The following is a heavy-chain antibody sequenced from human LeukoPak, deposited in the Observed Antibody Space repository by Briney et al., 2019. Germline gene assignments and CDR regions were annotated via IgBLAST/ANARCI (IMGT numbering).Heavy chain of an antibody. CDR3: AREPPNYDILTGRY. Sequence: GGSLRLSCAASGFTFSSYSMNWVRQAPGKGLEWVSYISSSSSTIYYADSVKGRFTISRDNAKNSLYLQMNSLRAEDTAVYYCAREPPNYDILTGRYWGQGTLVTVSS. J-gene: IGHJ4*02. CDR1: GFTFSSYS. CDR2: ISSSSSTI. V-gene: IGHV3-48*01. D-gene: IGHD3-9*01.